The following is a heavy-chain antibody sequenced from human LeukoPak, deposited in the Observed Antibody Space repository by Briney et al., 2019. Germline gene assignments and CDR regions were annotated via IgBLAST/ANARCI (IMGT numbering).Heavy chain of an antibody. V-gene: IGHV4-4*07. CDR1: GGSISSYY. J-gene: IGHJ4*02. Sequence: SETLSLTCTVSGGSISSYYWSWIRQPAGKGLEWIGRIYTSGSTNYNPSLKSRVTMSVDTSKNQFSLKLSSVTAADTAVYYCARSDIWGSYRFLDYWGQGALVTVSS. D-gene: IGHD3-16*02. CDR2: IYTSGST. CDR3: ARSDIWGSYRFLDY.